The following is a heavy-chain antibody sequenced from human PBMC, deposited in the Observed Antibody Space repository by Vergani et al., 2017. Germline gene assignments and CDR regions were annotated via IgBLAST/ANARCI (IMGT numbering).Heavy chain of an antibody. CDR3: AATPRGWFGELLYPVY. Sequence: QVQLVESGGGLVKPGGSLRLSCAASGFTFSDYYMSWIRQAPGKGLEWVSYISSSSSYIYYADSVKGRFTISRDNAKNSLYLQMNSLRAEDTAVYYCAATPRGWFGELLYPVYWGQGTLVTVSS. J-gene: IGHJ4*02. CDR1: GFTFSDYY. CDR2: ISSSSSYI. V-gene: IGHV3-11*06. D-gene: IGHD3-10*01.